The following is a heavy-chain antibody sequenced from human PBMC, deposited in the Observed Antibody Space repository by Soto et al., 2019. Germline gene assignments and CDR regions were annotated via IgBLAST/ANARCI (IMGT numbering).Heavy chain of an antibody. J-gene: IGHJ4*02. V-gene: IGHV5-51*01. CDR2: IYPGDSDT. CDR1: GYSFTSYW. Sequence: PGESLKISCKGSGYSFTSYWIGWVRQMPGKGLEWMGIIYPGDSDTRYSPSFQGQVTISADKSISTAYLRWSSLKASDTAMYYCARHLSPFYYDSSGSQPFDYWGQGTLVTVSS. D-gene: IGHD3-22*01. CDR3: ARHLSPFYYDSSGSQPFDY.